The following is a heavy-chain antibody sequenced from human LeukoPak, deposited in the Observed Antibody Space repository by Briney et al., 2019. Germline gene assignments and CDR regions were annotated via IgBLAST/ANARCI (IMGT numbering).Heavy chain of an antibody. CDR1: GFTFSSNS. CDR2: ISSSSSYI. J-gene: IGHJ4*02. Sequence: GGSLRLSCAASGFTFSSNSMSWVRQAPGKGLEWVSFISSSSSYIYYADLVKGRFISSRDNTNNSSYLQTNSLRAEDTAVYYCARGQTTVTYLDDRDYWGQGTLVSVSS. V-gene: IGHV3-21*01. D-gene: IGHD4-17*01. CDR3: ARGQTTVTYLDDRDY.